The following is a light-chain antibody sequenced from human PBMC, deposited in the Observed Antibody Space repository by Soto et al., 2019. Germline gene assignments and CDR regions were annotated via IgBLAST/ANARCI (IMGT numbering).Light chain of an antibody. V-gene: IGLV2-14*03. CDR3: SSYSITTSLYV. J-gene: IGLJ1*01. Sequence: QSVLTQPASVSGSPGQSITISCTGTSFKNVSWYQQHPGKAPKLMICDVSNRPSGVSHRFSGSESAYTASLTISGLQAEDEADYYCSSYSITTSLYVFGTGTKVTVL. CDR2: DVS. CDR1: SFKN.